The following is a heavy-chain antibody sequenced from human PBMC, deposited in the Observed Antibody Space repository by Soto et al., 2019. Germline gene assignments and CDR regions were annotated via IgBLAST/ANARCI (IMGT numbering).Heavy chain of an antibody. CDR1: GGTFSSYA. V-gene: IGHV1-18*01. CDR3: ARSHLGWLQFQLKFDY. CDR2: ISAYNGNT. Sequence: ASVKVSCKASGGTFSSYAISWVRQAPGQGLEWMGWISAYNGNTNYAQKLQGRVTMTTDTSTSTAYMELRSLRSDDTAVYYCARSHLGWLQFQLKFDYWGQGTLVSVSA. J-gene: IGHJ4*02. D-gene: IGHD5-12*01.